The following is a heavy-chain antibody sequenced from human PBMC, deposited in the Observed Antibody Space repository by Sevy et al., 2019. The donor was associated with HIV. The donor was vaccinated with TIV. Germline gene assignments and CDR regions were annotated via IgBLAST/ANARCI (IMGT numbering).Heavy chain of an antibody. CDR3: ARDGGWYNYAPSDY. D-gene: IGHD1-1*01. V-gene: IGHV3-30*03. CDR2: ISYDGNKK. Sequence: GGSLRRSCAASGFSFSSHGMHWVRQAPGKGLEWQSVISYDGNKKYYADSVKGRFTISRDNSKNTLYLQMNSLRPEDTAVYYCARDGGWYNYAPSDYWGQGTLVTVSS. J-gene: IGHJ4*02. CDR1: GFSFSSHG.